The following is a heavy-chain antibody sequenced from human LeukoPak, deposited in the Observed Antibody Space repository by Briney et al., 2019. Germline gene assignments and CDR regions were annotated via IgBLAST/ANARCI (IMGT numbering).Heavy chain of an antibody. D-gene: IGHD2-15*01. CDR2: IWGADDKT. CDR1: GFTFSNYA. CDR3: AKTKGYYDA. V-gene: IGHV3-23*01. J-gene: IGHJ5*02. Sequence: GGSLRLSCVGSGFTFSNYAMTWVRQAPGKGLEVVSGIWGADDKTVYGDAVKGRFTISRDKAKNTLYLQMHSLRADDTAVYYCAKTKGYYDAWGKGALVPVSS.